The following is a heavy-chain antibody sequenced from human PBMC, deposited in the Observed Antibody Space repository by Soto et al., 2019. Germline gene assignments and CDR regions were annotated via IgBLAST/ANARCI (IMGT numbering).Heavy chain of an antibody. CDR1: GYTFTSYG. CDR2: ISGYNGNT. CDR3: ARDPTGHLIEY. V-gene: IGHV1-18*01. Sequence: QVQLVQSGAEVKKPGASVKVSCKTSGYTFTSYGVAWVRQAPGQGLEWMGWISGYNGNTNYAQKLQGRVTMTTDTSTSTAYMELRSLRSDDTAVYYWARDPTGHLIEYWGQGTLVTVSS. D-gene: IGHD1-1*01. J-gene: IGHJ4*02.